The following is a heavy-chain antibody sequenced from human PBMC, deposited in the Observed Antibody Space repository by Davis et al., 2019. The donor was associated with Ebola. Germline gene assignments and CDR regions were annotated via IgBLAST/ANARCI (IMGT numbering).Heavy chain of an antibody. Sequence: SETLSLTCTVSGGSISSYYWSWIRQSSGKGLEWIGNNYYSGSTNYNPSLKSRVTISVDTSKNQFSLKLSSVTAADTAVYYCARGKVISPEGAKTVDYWGQGTLVSVSS. D-gene: IGHD1-14*01. CDR1: GGSISSYY. V-gene: IGHV4-59*01. CDR2: NYYSGST. CDR3: ARGKVISPEGAKTVDY. J-gene: IGHJ4*02.